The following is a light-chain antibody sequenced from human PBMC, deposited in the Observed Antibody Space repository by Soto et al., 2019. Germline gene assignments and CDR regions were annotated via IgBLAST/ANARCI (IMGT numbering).Light chain of an antibody. J-gene: IGKJ4*01. CDR1: QSVSTSY. V-gene: IGKV3-20*01. CDR2: GAS. Sequence: EIVLTQSPGTLSLSPGERATLSCRASQSVSTSYLAWYQQKPGQAPRLLIYGASSRATGIPDRFSGSGSGADVTLTISRLEPADFAVYYCQQYGSVPLTFGGGTKVEIK. CDR3: QQYGSVPLT.